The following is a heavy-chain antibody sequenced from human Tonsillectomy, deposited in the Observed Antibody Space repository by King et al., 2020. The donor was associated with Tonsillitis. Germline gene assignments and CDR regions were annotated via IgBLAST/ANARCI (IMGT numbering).Heavy chain of an antibody. CDR3: ASSEYGDRFDD. D-gene: IGHD4-17*01. Sequence: QVQLQESGPGLVKPSQTLSLTCAVSGGSISRYYWTWIRQPPGKGLEWIGYRYEGGSTRYNPSLNSRVTISVDTSKNQVSLKLSSVTAADTAVYYCASSEYGDRFDDWGQGILVTVSS. J-gene: IGHJ4*02. V-gene: IGHV4-59*12. CDR1: GGSISRYY. CDR2: RYEGGST.